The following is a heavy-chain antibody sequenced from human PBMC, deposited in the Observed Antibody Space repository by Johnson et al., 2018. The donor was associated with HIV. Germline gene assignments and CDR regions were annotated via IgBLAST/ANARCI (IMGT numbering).Heavy chain of an antibody. CDR2: IGTAGDT. V-gene: IGHV3-13*01. CDR3: ARDNGAVAGPEGAFDI. D-gene: IGHD6-19*01. CDR1: GFTFSNYD. Sequence: VQLVESGGDWVQRGGSLRLSCAASGFTFSNYDIHWVRQATGKGLEWVSTIGTAGDTYYVGSVKCRFTISRDNSKNTLYLQMNSLRAEDTAVYYCARDNGAVAGPEGAFDIWGQGTMVTVSS. J-gene: IGHJ3*02.